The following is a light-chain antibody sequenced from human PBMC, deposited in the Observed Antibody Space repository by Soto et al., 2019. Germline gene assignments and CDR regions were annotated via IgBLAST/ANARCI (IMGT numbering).Light chain of an antibody. CDR1: QSVSSN. Sequence: EIVMTQSPATLSVSPGERATLSCRASQSVSSNLAWYRQKPGQAPRLLIYGASTRATGIPARFSGRGSGTEFTRTISSLQSEDFAVYCCQPYNKWHLMYTVGQGTKLEIK. CDR2: GAS. J-gene: IGKJ2*01. CDR3: QPYNKWHLMYT. V-gene: IGKV3-15*01.